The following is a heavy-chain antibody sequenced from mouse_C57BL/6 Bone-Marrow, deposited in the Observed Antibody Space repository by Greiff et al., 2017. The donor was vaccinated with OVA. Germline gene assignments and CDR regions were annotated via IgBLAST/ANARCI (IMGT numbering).Heavy chain of an antibody. D-gene: IGHD2-2*01. J-gene: IGHJ2*01. CDR1: GYTFTDYY. CDR2: IYPGSGNI. V-gene: IGHV1-76*01. Sequence: QVQLQQSGAELVRPGASVKLSCKASGYTFTDYYISWVKQRPGQGLEWIARIYPGSGNIYYTEKFEGKATLTAEKSSSTAYMQLSSLTSDDSAVYFGARSERLRDYFDNWGQGTTLTGSS. CDR3: ARSERLRDYFDN.